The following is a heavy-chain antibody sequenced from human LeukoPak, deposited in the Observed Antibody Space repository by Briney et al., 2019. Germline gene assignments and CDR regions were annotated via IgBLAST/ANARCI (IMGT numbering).Heavy chain of an antibody. Sequence: SETLSLTCTVSGGSISSYYWSWIRQPPGKGLEWIGEINHSGSTNYNPSLRSRVTISVDTSKNQFSLKLSSVTAADTAVYYCARDRGTWNDDGFDYWGQGTLVTVSS. CDR3: ARDRGTWNDDGFDY. V-gene: IGHV4-34*01. D-gene: IGHD1-1*01. CDR1: GGSISSYY. CDR2: INHSGST. J-gene: IGHJ4*02.